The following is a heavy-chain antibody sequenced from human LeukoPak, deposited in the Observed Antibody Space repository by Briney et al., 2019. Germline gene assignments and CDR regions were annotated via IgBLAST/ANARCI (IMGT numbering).Heavy chain of an antibody. Sequence: SVKVSCKASGGTFSSYAISWVRQAPGRGLEWVGGIIPIFGTANYAQKFQGRVTITADESTSTAYMELSSLRSEDTAVYYCARDPPGLSTPCFQHWGQGTLVTVSS. CDR2: IIPIFGTA. V-gene: IGHV1-69*01. D-gene: IGHD2-15*01. J-gene: IGHJ1*01. CDR3: ARDPPGLSTPCFQH. CDR1: GGTFSSYA.